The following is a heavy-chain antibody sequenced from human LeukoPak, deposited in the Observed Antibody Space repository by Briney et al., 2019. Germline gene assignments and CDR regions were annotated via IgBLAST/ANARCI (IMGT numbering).Heavy chain of an antibody. D-gene: IGHD5-18*01. CDR3: AGNVDTAMVYYYYYMDV. V-gene: IGHV4-4*09. Sequence: SETLFLTRTVSGGSISSYYWSWIRQPPGKGLEWIGYIYTSGSTNYNPSLKSRVTISVDTSKNQFSLKLSSVTAADTAVYYCAGNVDTAMVYYYYYMDVWGKGTTVTVSS. CDR1: GGSISSYY. CDR2: IYTSGST. J-gene: IGHJ6*03.